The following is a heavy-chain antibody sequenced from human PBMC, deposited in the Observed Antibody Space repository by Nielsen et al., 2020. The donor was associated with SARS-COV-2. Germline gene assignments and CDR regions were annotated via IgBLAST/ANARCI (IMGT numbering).Heavy chain of an antibody. CDR3: ARDFGYCRGGTCNYYGMDV. V-gene: IGHV3-74*01. Sequence: GESLKISCAASGFTFSIYWIHWVRQAPGKGLAWVSRIKSDGSGTIYADSVGGRFTISRDNAKNTLYLQMNSLRAEDTAVYYCARDFGYCRGGTCNYYGMDVWGQGTTVTVSS. J-gene: IGHJ6*02. CDR1: GFTFSIYW. D-gene: IGHD2-15*01. CDR2: IKSDGSGT.